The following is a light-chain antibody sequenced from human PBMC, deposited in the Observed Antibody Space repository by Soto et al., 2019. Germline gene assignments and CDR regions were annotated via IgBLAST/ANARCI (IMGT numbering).Light chain of an antibody. CDR1: QSVSSY. V-gene: IGKV3-11*01. J-gene: IGKJ4*01. Sequence: EIVLTQSPATLSLSPGERATLSCRASQSVSSYLAWYQQKPGQAPRLLIYDASNRATGIPARFSGSGSGTDFTLTIRSLEPEDFADYYCQQRSNWPPGLTFGGGTKVEIK. CDR2: DAS. CDR3: QQRSNWPPGLT.